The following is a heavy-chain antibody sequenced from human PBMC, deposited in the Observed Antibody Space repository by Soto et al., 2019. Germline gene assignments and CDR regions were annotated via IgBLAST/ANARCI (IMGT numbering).Heavy chain of an antibody. J-gene: IGHJ6*02. CDR3: ARCGLDYGMDV. CDR1: GGSISNYY. Sequence: PSETLSLTCTVSGGSISNYYWCWIRQPAGKGLEWIGRFYPSGNIQYNPSPKSRLTMSAETSRNQFSLNLTSVTAADTAVYYCARCGLDYGMDVWGQGTTGTGSS. V-gene: IGHV4-4*07. D-gene: IGHD3-16*01. CDR2: FYPSGNI.